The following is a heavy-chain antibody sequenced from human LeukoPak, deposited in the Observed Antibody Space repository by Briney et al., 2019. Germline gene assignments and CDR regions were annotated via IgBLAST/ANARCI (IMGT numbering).Heavy chain of an antibody. CDR3: ARGSGRQQLEQNY. D-gene: IGHD6-13*01. V-gene: IGHV3-7*01. J-gene: IGHJ4*02. CDR2: IKEDGSVI. CDR1: GFTFSIYW. Sequence: AGGSLRLSCVASGFTFSIYWMSWVRQAPGRGPEWLAIIKEDGSVIWDVESVRGRFTIPRDNAKNSVYLEMNSLRAEDTAVYYCARGSGRQQLEQNYWGQGNLVTVSS.